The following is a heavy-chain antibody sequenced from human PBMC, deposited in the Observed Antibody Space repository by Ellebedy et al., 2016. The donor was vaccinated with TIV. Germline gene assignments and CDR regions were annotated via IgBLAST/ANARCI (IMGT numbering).Heavy chain of an antibody. CDR2: IYHSGST. J-gene: IGHJ4*02. CDR3: ATLTGEYYDSSGYFYK. D-gene: IGHD3-22*01. CDR1: GGSITITNW. V-gene: IGHV4-4*02. Sequence: SETLSLTCAVSGGSITITNWWSWVRQSPGKGLEWIGEIYHSGSTTYNPSLTSRVTISVDKSKNPFSLNLTSVTAADTAVYYCATLTGEYYDSSGYFYKWGQGTLVTVSS.